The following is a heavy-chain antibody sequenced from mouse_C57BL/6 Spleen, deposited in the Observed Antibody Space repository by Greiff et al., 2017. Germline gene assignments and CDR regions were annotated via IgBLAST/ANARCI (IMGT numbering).Heavy chain of an antibody. Sequence: VQLQQSGPELVKPGASVKISCKASGYAFSSSWMNWVKQRPGKGLEWIGRIYPGDGDTNYNGKFKGKATLTADKSSSTAYMQLSSLTSEDSAVCFCARDDGYYLDYWGQGTTLTVSS. CDR3: ARDDGYYLDY. CDR2: IYPGDGDT. J-gene: IGHJ2*01. CDR1: GYAFSSSW. D-gene: IGHD2-3*01. V-gene: IGHV1-82*01.